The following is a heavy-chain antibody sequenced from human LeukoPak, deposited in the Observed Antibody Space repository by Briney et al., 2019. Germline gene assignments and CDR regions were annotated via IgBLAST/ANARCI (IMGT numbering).Heavy chain of an antibody. CDR2: ISYDGRNK. CDR3: ARDTFGVVVLGAFDI. CDR1: GFTFSSYA. D-gene: IGHD3-3*01. Sequence: GGSLRLSCAASGFTFSSYAMHWVRQAPGKGLEWVAVISYDGRNKYYADSVKGRFTISRDNSKNTLYLQMNSLRAEDTAVYYCARDTFGVVVLGAFDIWGQGTMVTVSS. J-gene: IGHJ3*02. V-gene: IGHV3-30*04.